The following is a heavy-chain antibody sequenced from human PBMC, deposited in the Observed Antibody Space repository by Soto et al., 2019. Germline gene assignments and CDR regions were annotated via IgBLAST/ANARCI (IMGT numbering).Heavy chain of an antibody. Sequence: EVHLVQSGGGLVQPGGSLKLSCAASGFIFSGSAMHWVRQASGKGLEWVGRIGRKAKNYETEYGASVEGRFTISRDDSKNTTFLLMNSLQSEDPAVYLCGRHWMVVSPLAQWGQRPLVTVSS. D-gene: IGHD3-22*01. CDR2: IGRKAKNYET. CDR3: GRHWMVVSPLAQ. V-gene: IGHV3-73*02. J-gene: IGHJ4*02. CDR1: GFIFSGSA.